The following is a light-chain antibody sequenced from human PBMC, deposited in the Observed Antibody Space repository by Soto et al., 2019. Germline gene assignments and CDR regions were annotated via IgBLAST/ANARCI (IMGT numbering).Light chain of an antibody. J-gene: IGKJ1*01. CDR2: AAS. CDR3: QQYNRYST. CDR1: QSISSY. V-gene: IGKV1-9*01. Sequence: DIQMTQSPSSLSASVGDRVTITWRASQSISSYLAWYQQKPGKAPKLLIHAASTLQSGVPSRFSGSGSGTEFTLTISSLQPDDSATYYCQQYNRYSTFGQGTKVDI.